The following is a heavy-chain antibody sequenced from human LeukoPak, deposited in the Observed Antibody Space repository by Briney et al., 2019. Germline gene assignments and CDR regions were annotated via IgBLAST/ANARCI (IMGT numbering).Heavy chain of an antibody. J-gene: IGHJ4*02. CDR3: ASFLGDSSGYYPSTAPEDY. CDR2: IKSKTDGDTT. Sequence: GGSLRLSCAVSGFTLSNAWMSWVRQAPGKGLEWVGRIKSKTDGDTTDYAAPVKGRFTISRDESKDTLYLQMSSLKAEDTAVYYCASFLGDSSGYYPSTAPEDYWGQGTLVTVSS. CDR1: GFTLSNAW. D-gene: IGHD3-22*01. V-gene: IGHV3-15*01.